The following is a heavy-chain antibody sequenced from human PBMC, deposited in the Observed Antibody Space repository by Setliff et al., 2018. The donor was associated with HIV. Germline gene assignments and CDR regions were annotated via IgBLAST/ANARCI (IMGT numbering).Heavy chain of an antibody. V-gene: IGHV4-59*11. Sequence: SETLSLTCTVSGGSISNRYWSWIRQPPGKELEWVGSISYTGSNNYNPSLKSRITVSVDRSKNQFSLKLTSVTAADTALYYCARVPPFSGSNFSWYFDLRGRGTLVTVSS. D-gene: IGHD1-26*01. CDR1: GGSISNRY. CDR3: ARVPPFSGSNFSWYFDL. J-gene: IGHJ2*01. CDR2: ISYTGSN.